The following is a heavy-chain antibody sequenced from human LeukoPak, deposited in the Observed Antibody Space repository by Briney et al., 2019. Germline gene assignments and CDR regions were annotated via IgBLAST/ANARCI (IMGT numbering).Heavy chain of an antibody. CDR1: GYTFTNYG. CDR2: ISAYNENT. Sequence: ASVKVSRKASGYTFTNYGISWVRQAPGQGLEWVGWISAYNENTNYVQKFQDRVTMTIDTSTSTAYMELRSLRSDDTAVYYCARVGRTIVATMAYWGQGTLVTVSS. V-gene: IGHV1-18*01. D-gene: IGHD5-12*01. J-gene: IGHJ4*02. CDR3: ARVGRTIVATMAY.